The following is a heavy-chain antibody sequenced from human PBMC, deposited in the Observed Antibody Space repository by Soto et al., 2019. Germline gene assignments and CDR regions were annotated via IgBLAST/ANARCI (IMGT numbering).Heavy chain of an antibody. Sequence: HPGGSLRLSCAVSGFTFTNYAMNWVRQAPGKGLEWVSAISASGGGTYYADSVRGRFTISRDYSKNMLFLQMNSLRAEDTAIYYCARPIVGGTLHALDIWGQGTMVTVSS. D-gene: IGHD1-26*01. CDR3: ARPIVGGTLHALDI. CDR2: ISASGGGT. CDR1: GFTFTNYA. V-gene: IGHV3-23*01. J-gene: IGHJ3*02.